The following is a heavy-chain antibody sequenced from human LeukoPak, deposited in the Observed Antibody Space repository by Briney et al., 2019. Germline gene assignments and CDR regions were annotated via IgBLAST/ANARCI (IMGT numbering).Heavy chain of an antibody. CDR2: IWDDGSNK. V-gene: IGHV3-33*06. D-gene: IGHD3-3*01. Sequence: PGRSLRLSCAASGFTFSNYGIHWVRQAPGKGLEWVAVIWDDGSNKYYADSVKGRFTISRDNSKSTLYLQMNSLRAEDTAVYYCAKGLSGYHQYLYYYMDVWDKGTTVTVSS. J-gene: IGHJ6*03. CDR1: GFTFSNYG. CDR3: AKGLSGYHQYLYYYMDV.